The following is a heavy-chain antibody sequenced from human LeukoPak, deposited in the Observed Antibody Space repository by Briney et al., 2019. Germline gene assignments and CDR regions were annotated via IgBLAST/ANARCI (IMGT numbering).Heavy chain of an antibody. D-gene: IGHD6-19*01. CDR3: ARDSGSDSSGWYSY. CDR2: IIPIFGTA. Sequence: GASVKVSCKASGGTFSSYAISWVRQAPGQGLEWMGGIIPIFGTANYAQKFQGRVTITADESTSTAYMELSSLRSEDTAVYYCARDSGSDSSGWYSYWGQGTLVTVSS. CDR1: GGTFSSYA. V-gene: IGHV1-69*13. J-gene: IGHJ4*02.